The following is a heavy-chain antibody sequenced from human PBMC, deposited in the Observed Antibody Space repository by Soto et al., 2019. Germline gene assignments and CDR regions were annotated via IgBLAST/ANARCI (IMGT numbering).Heavy chain of an antibody. Sequence: AGGSLRLSCAASGFTFSDYYMSWIRQAPGKGLEWVSYISSSGSTIYYADSVKGRFTISRDNAKNSLYLQMNSLRAEDTAVYYCARASGSGSYYNVFGYWGQGTLVNVSS. J-gene: IGHJ4*02. CDR2: ISSSGSTI. CDR3: ARASGSGSYYNVFGY. CDR1: GFTFSDYY. V-gene: IGHV3-11*01. D-gene: IGHD3-10*01.